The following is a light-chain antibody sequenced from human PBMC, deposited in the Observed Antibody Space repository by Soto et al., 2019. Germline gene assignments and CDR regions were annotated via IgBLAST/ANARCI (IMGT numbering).Light chain of an antibody. Sequence: EIVLTQSPGTLSLSPGERATLSCRASQSVDSSYLAWYQQKPGQAPRLLIYAASSRATGIPDRFSGSGSGTDFTLTISRLEPEDFAVYYRQQHRTSFLTFGQGTRLEIK. J-gene: IGKJ5*01. CDR2: AAS. CDR3: QQHRTSFLT. CDR1: QSVDSSY. V-gene: IGKV3-20*01.